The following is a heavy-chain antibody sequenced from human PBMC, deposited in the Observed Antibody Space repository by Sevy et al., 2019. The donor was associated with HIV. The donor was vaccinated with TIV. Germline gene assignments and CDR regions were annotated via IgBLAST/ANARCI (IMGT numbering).Heavy chain of an antibody. J-gene: IGHJ4*02. CDR3: AKDVPDQSWYDDFWSGSPCFDY. CDR1: GFSFGTHA. D-gene: IGHD3-3*01. V-gene: IGHV3-23*01. CDR2: MIGRGGST. Sequence: GGSLRLSCAASGFSFGTHAMSWVRQAPGKGLEWVSGMIGRGGSTGYADSVKGRFTITRNNSKNTLVLQMNALRADDTVVYYCAKDVPDQSWYDDFWSGSPCFDYWGRGILVTVSS.